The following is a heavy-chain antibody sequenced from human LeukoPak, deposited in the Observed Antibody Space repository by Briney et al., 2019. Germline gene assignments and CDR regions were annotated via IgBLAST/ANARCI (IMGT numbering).Heavy chain of an antibody. CDR3: ARDQASSTSCYLGCGMDV. CDR2: INPSGGST. J-gene: IGHJ6*04. CDR1: GYTFTSYY. V-gene: IGHV1-46*01. D-gene: IGHD2-2*01. Sequence: GASVKVSCKASGYTFTSYYMHWVRQAPGQGFEWMGIINPSGGSTSYAQKFQGRVTMTRDTSTSTVYMELSSLRSEDTAVYYCARDQASSTSCYLGCGMDVWGKGTTVTVSS.